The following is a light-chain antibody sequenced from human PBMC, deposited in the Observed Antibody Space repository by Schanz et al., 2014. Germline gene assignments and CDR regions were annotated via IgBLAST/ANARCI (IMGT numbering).Light chain of an antibody. CDR1: SIYKY. J-gene: IGLJ2*01. V-gene: IGLV2-11*01. Sequence: QSALTQPPSASGSPGQSVTISCTGSSIYKYVSWYQQHPGKAPKLMIYDVVKRPSGVPDRFSGSKSGNTASLTISGLQAEDEGDYYCCSYAGSYTGVFGGGTKLTVL. CDR3: CSYAGSYTGV. CDR2: DVV.